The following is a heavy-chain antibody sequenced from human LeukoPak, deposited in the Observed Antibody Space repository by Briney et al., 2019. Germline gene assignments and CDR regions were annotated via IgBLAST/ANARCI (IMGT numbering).Heavy chain of an antibody. CDR1: GFTFSSYS. Sequence: GGSLRLSCAAAGFTFSSYSMRWVRQAPGKGLEWVSSISSSRSYIFYADSVKGRFTISRDNAKNSLYLQMNSLRAEDTAVYYCARVGDSSGYFYYYYGMDVWGQGTTVTVSS. CDR2: ISSSRSYI. CDR3: ARVGDSSGYFYYYYGMDV. J-gene: IGHJ6*02. D-gene: IGHD3-22*01. V-gene: IGHV3-21*01.